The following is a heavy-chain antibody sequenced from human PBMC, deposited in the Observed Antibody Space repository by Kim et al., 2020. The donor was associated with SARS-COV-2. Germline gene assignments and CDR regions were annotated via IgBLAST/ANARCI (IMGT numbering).Heavy chain of an antibody. CDR1: GFTFSDSP. J-gene: IGHJ3*01. CDR2: IRSKVYSYAT. Sequence: GGSLRLSCAASGFTFSDSPIHWVRQASGKGLEWVGRIRSKVYSYATSYAASVKGRFTISRDDSESMAYLQMNSVKTGETAVYYCTRTPGAPLAFWDAFDVWGQGTMVTVSS. D-gene: IGHD3-3*02. CDR3: TRTPGAPLAFWDAFDV. V-gene: IGHV3-73*01.